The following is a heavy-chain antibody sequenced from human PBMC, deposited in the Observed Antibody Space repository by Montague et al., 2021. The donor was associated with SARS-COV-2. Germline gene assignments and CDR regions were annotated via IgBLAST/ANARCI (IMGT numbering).Heavy chain of an antibody. Sequence: SETLSLTCSVSGGSTSNYYWTWIRQSPGKGLQWIGYIFYTGSTKFNPSLKSRVSMSLDTSKNHFSLRLSAVTAADTARYYCARAQNICFIANCVNYSGLWGLGALVTVSA. CDR1: GGSTSNYY. CDR2: IFYTGST. J-gene: IGHJ4*02. D-gene: IGHD2-15*01. CDR3: ARAQNICFIANCVNYSGL. V-gene: IGHV4-59*01.